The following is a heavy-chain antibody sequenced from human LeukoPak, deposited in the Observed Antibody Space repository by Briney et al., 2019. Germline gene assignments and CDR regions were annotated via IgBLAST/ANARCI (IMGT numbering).Heavy chain of an antibody. CDR3: ARDGAATVSGYAFDI. CDR1: GGSISSTDW. CDR2: IYHGGST. Sequence: SETLSLTCAVSGGSISSTDWWSWVRQPPGKGLEWIGQIYHGGSTNFNPSLKSRVTISVDKSKNQFSLKLYSVTAADTAVYYCARDGAATVSGYAFDIWGQGTMVTVSS. D-gene: IGHD6-19*01. V-gene: IGHV4-4*02. J-gene: IGHJ3*02.